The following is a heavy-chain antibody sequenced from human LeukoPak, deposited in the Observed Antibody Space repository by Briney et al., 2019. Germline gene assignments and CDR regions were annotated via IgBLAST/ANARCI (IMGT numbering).Heavy chain of an antibody. CDR1: GFTFSGHW. Sequence: GGSLRLSCVASGFTFSGHWMHWVRQVPGKGLMAVSRITPDGNAAAYADSVKGRFTISRDNAKNTLYLEMNSLTAEDTALYHCTRSGYSSGYDYWGQRTLVTVSS. CDR3: TRSGYSSGYDY. D-gene: IGHD2-15*01. J-gene: IGHJ4*02. V-gene: IGHV3-74*03. CDR2: ITPDGNAA.